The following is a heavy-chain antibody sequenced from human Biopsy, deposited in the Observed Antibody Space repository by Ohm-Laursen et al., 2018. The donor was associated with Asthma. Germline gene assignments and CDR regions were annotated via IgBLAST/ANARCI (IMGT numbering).Heavy chain of an antibody. D-gene: IGHD6-13*01. Sequence: GASVKVSCKASGYTFIGCPIHWMRQAPGQGLEWMGRINPNSGGTNYAQKFQGRVTMTRDTSISTAYMEVSRLRSDDTAVYYCARGQKSAGDRWFDPWGQGPLVTVSS. V-gene: IGHV1-2*06. CDR3: ARGQKSAGDRWFDP. CDR2: INPNSGGT. CDR1: GYTFIGCP. J-gene: IGHJ5*02.